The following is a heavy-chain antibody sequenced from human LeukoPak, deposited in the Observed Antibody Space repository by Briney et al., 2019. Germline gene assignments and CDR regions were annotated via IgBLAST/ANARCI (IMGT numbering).Heavy chain of an antibody. Sequence: ASVKVSCKASGYTFTGYYMHWVRQAPGQGLEWMGWINPNSGGTHYAQKFQGRVTMTRDTSISTAYMELSRLRSDDTAVYYCARADHRLGEGFDYWGQGTLVTVSS. V-gene: IGHV1-2*02. J-gene: IGHJ4*02. CDR1: GYTFTGYY. CDR3: ARADHRLGEGFDY. D-gene: IGHD3-16*01. CDR2: INPNSGGT.